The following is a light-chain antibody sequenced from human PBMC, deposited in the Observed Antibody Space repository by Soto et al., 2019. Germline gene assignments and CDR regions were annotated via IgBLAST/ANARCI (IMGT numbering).Light chain of an antibody. V-gene: IGLV2-18*02. CDR1: SIDVGSYKH. Sequence: QSALTQPPSVSGSPGQSVTISCTGSSIDVGSYKHVSWYQQPPGTAPKLIIYEVTNRPSGVPDRFSGSKSGNTASLTISGLQAEDEADYYCSSFTTSSTWVFGGGTKVTVL. CDR3: SSFTTSSTWV. J-gene: IGLJ3*02. CDR2: EVT.